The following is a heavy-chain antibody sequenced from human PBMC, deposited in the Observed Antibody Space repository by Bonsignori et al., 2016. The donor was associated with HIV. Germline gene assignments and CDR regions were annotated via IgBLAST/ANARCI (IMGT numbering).Heavy chain of an antibody. Sequence: WIRQPPGKGLEWIGSIYHSGSTYYNPSLKSQVTISVDTSKNQFSLKLSSVTAADTAVYYCARHLAYCGGDCKSPFGYWGQGTLVTVSS. CDR3: ARHLAYCGGDCKSPFGY. J-gene: IGHJ4*02. CDR2: IYHSGST. V-gene: IGHV4-38-2*01. D-gene: IGHD2-21*01.